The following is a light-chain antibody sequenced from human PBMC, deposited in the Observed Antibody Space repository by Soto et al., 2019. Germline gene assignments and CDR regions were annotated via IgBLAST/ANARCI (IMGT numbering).Light chain of an antibody. Sequence: EIVLTQSPDTLSVSAGEGATLSCRASESIKNSYLAWYRQTPDQPPRLLIFGASSRATGIPDRFSGRGSGTDFTLSISRLEPEDFAVYYCQQYGSSPQTFGQGTKVEIK. CDR3: QQYGSSPQT. CDR2: GAS. CDR1: ESIKNSY. J-gene: IGKJ1*01. V-gene: IGKV3-20*01.